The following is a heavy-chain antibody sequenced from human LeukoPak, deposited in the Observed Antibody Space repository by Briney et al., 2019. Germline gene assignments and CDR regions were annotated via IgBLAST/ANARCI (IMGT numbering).Heavy chain of an antibody. J-gene: IGHJ4*02. D-gene: IGHD6-13*01. CDR1: GFTFGDYA. CDR3: SSSSAWAAAGYTFAY. V-gene: IGHV3-49*04. CDR2: IRSKAYSGTT. Sequence: PGGSLRLSCTASGFTFGDYAMSWVRRAPGKGREWGGFIRSKAYSGTTDYAASVKGRFTISRDDSKTIAYLQMNSLKTEDTAVYYCSSSSAWAAAGYTFAYWGQGTLVTVSS.